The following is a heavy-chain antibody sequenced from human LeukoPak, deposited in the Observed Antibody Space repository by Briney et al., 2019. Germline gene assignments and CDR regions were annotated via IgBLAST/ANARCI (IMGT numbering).Heavy chain of an antibody. J-gene: IGHJ3*02. CDR3: ASPYDYGDHYLDALDI. D-gene: IGHD4-17*01. CDR1: GGTFSSYA. V-gene: IGHV1-69*06. Sequence: SVTVSCKASGGTFSSYAISWVRQAPGQGLEWMGGIIPIFGTANYAQKFQGRVTITADKSTSTAYMELSSLRSEDTAVYYCASPYDYGDHYLDALDIWGQGTMVTVSS. CDR2: IIPIFGTA.